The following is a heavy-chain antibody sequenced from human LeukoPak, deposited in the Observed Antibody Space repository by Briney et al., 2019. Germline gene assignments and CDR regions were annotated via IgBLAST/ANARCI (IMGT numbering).Heavy chain of an antibody. D-gene: IGHD4-17*01. Sequence: GASVKVSCKASGYTFTGYYMHWVRQAPGQGLEWMGWINPNSGGTNYAQKFQGRVTMTRDTSISTAYMELSRLRSDDTAVYYCARDDYGDYGEVFYGMDVWGQGTTVTVSS. CDR2: INPNSGGT. CDR3: ARDDYGDYGEVFYGMDV. V-gene: IGHV1-2*02. J-gene: IGHJ6*02. CDR1: GYTFTGYY.